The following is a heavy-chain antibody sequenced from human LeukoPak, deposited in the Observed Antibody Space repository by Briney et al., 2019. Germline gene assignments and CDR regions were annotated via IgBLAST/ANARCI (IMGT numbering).Heavy chain of an antibody. CDR2: IYYSGST. J-gene: IGHJ4*02. Sequence: PSETLSLTCTVSGGSISSYYWSWIRQPPGKGLEWIGYIYYSGSTNYNPSLKSRVTISVDTSKNQFSLKLSSVTAPDTAVYYCARVDPDSSSTLEVFDYWGQGTLVTVSS. V-gene: IGHV4-59*01. D-gene: IGHD6-6*01. CDR1: GGSISSYY. CDR3: ARVDPDSSSTLEVFDY.